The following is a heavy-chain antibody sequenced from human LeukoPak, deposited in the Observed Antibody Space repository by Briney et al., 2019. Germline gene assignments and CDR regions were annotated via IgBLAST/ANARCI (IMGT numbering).Heavy chain of an antibody. V-gene: IGHV3-66*01. CDR2: IYSDGNT. CDR1: GFTVSINY. J-gene: IGHJ4*02. CDR3: ARRPVRDGYFDY. Sequence: GGSLRLSCAASGFTVSINYMGWVRQPPGKGLEWVSVIYSDGNTYYADSVKGRFTMSRDDSKNTLYLQMNSLGAEDTAVYYCARRPVRDGYFDYWGQGTLATVSS. D-gene: IGHD3-10*01.